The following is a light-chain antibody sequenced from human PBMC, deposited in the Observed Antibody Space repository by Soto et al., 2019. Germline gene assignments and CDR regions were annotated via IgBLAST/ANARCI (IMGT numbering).Light chain of an antibody. V-gene: IGKV1-5*01. CDR2: HAS. CDR1: QGISSY. CDR3: QQYTSYS. Sequence: DSQMTQSPSSLSASVGDRVTITCRASQGISSYLAWYQQKTGTAPKVLLYHASNLQSGVPSSFSGSGSGIDFTLTISSLQPDDFATYYCQQYTSYSFGQGTKVDIK. J-gene: IGKJ1*01.